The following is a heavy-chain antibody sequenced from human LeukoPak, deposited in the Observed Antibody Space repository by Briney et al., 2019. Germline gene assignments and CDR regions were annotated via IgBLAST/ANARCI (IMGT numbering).Heavy chain of an antibody. J-gene: IGHJ4*02. CDR1: GFTFSSYS. CDR3: ARDPVGALGGGGFDY. V-gene: IGHV3-21*01. CDR2: ISSSSSYI. D-gene: IGHD1-26*01. Sequence: GGSLRLSCAASGFTFSSYSTNWVRQAPGKGLEWVSSISSSSSYIYYADSVKGRFTISRDNAKNSLYLQMNSLRAEDTAVYYCARDPVGALGGGGFDYWGQGTLVTVSS.